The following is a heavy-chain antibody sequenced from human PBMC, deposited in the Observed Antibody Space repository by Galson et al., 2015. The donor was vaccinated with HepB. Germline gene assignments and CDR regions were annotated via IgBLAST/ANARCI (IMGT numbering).Heavy chain of an antibody. D-gene: IGHD3-9*01. CDR3: ARMGIEYSDSRGLNFFH. V-gene: IGHV4-4*02. Sequence: ETLSLTCAVSGGSINSGNWWVWVRQPPGQGLEWIGEIYHSGSTKYNPSLESRVTLSVDKSKNEFSLTLTSVTAADTAMYYCARMGIEYSDSRGLNFFHWGQGTQVTVSS. CDR1: GGSINSGNW. J-gene: IGHJ1*01. CDR2: IYHSGST.